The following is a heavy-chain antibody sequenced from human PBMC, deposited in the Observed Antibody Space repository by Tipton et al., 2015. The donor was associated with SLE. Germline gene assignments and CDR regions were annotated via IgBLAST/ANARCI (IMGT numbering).Heavy chain of an antibody. Sequence: TLSLTCTVSGGSISSYYWSWIRQPPGKGLEWIGYIFTSGSTNYNPSLKSRVTISLGTPKNQFSLKLSSVTAADTAVYYCASLGNRDYWGQGTLVTVSS. CDR3: ASLGNRDY. J-gene: IGHJ4*02. D-gene: IGHD1-26*01. CDR2: IFTSGST. CDR1: GGSISSYY. V-gene: IGHV4-4*09.